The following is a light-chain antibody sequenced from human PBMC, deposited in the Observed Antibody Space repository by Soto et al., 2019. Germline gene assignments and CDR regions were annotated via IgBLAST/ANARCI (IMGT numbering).Light chain of an antibody. V-gene: IGKV1-39*01. Sequence: DIQMTQSQSSLSASVGDRVTITCRASQTISSYLSWYQQKAGKAPKLLIYAASNLQSGVPSRFSGSGSGTDFTPTITSLQPEDFATYYCQQSHSTPRTFGQGTKVEIK. CDR2: AAS. CDR3: QQSHSTPRT. CDR1: QTISSY. J-gene: IGKJ1*01.